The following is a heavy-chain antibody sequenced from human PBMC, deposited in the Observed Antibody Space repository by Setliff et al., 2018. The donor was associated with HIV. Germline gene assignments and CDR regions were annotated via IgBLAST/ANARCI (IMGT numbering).Heavy chain of an antibody. J-gene: IGHJ5*02. CDR3: ARRGRDGVFIMFATGFDP. D-gene: IGHD2-8*01. Sequence: PSETLSLTCSVSGGSISSSTYYWGWIRQPPGKGLEWIGDIFYTGSTYYNPSLKSRVAISVDTSENQFSLKLNSVTAADTAVYYCARRGRDGVFIMFATGFDPWGQGALVTVS. V-gene: IGHV4-39*01. CDR2: IFYTGST. CDR1: GGSISSSTYY.